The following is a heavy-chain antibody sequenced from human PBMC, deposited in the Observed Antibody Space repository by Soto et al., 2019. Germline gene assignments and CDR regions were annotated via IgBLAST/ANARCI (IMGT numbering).Heavy chain of an antibody. D-gene: IGHD1-26*01. CDR3: ARDIAGSYKAFDY. CDR1: GYTFTTYT. J-gene: IGHJ4*02. CDR2: INPGNGIT. V-gene: IGHV1-3*01. Sequence: QVHPVQSGAEVKKPGASVKVSCKASGYTFTTYTMHWVRQAPEQRLEWMGWINPGNGITKYSQNFQDRDTLTRDTSASTAYMDLGSLTSADTAVYYCARDIAGSYKAFDYWGQGTLVTVSS.